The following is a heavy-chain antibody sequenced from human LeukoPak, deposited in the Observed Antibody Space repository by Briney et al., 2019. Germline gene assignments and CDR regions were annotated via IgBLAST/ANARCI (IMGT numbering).Heavy chain of an antibody. D-gene: IGHD3-3*01. V-gene: IGHV3-9*01. Sequence: PGRSLRLSCAASGFTFDDYAMHWVRQAPGKGLEWVSGISWNSGSIGYADSVKGRFTISRDNAKNSLYLQMNSLRAEDTALYYCAKARGIRFQVDYWGQGTLVTVSS. CDR3: AKARGIRFQVDY. CDR2: ISWNSGSI. CDR1: GFTFDDYA. J-gene: IGHJ4*02.